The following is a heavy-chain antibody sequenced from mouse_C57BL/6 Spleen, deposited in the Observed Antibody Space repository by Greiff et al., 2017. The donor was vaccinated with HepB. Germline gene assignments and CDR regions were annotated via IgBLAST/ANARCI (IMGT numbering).Heavy chain of an antibody. CDR3: ARDEDYYAMDY. J-gene: IGHJ4*01. CDR1: GYSFTGYS. Sequence: EVQLLQSGPGLVKPGASVKISCAASGYSFTGYSMPWVNQSHGNILDWIGSINPYNGDSSYTHNFKGKTTLTVDNSSSTAYMEIRSLTSEDSAVYYCARDEDYYAMDYWGQGTSVTVSS. CDR2: INPYNGDS. V-gene: IGHV1-31*01.